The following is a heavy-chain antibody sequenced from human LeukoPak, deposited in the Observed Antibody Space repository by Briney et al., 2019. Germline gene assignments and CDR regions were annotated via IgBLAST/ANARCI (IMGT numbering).Heavy chain of an antibody. CDR3: ATFTYYYGSGNYDY. D-gene: IGHD3-10*01. J-gene: IGHJ4*02. CDR1: GFTVSSNY. CDR2: IYRGGST. Sequence: GGSLRLSCAASGFTVSSNYMSWVRQAPGKGLEWVSVIYRGGSTYYADSVKGRFTISRDNSKNTLYLQMNSLRAEDTAVYYCATFTYYYGSGNYDYWGQGTLATVSS. V-gene: IGHV3-53*01.